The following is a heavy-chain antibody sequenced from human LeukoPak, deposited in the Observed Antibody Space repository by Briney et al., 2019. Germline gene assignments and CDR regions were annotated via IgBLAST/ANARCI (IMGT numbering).Heavy chain of an antibody. J-gene: IGHJ4*02. CDR3: ARSYGDFTSFDY. V-gene: IGHV3-21*01. CDR2: ISSSSSYI. CDR1: GFTFSTYS. Sequence: PGGSLRLSCAASGFTFSTYSMNWVSQAPGKGLEWVSSISSSSSYIYYADSVKGRFTISRDNAKNSLFLQMNSLRAEDTAVYYCARSYGDFTSFDYWGQGTLVTVSS. D-gene: IGHD4-17*01.